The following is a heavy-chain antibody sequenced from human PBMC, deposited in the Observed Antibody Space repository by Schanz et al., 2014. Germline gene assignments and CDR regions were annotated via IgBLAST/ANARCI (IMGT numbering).Heavy chain of an antibody. CDR2: ITYNGGTI. D-gene: IGHD1-1*01. J-gene: IGHJ4*02. Sequence: EVELVESGGGLVQPGGSLRLSCAASGITFSSHSFNWVRQAPGKGLEWISYITYNGGTIYYADSVKGRFTTSRDNAKNSLYLEMNSLRAEDTALYYCARDRRNADLDYWGQGTLVTVSS. CDR3: ARDRRNADLDY. CDR1: GITFSSHS. V-gene: IGHV3-48*01.